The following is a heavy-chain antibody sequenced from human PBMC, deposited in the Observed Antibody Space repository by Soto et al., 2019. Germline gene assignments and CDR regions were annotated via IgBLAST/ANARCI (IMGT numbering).Heavy chain of an antibody. Sequence: GASVKVSCKASGGTFSSYAISWVRQAPGQGLEWMGGIIPIFGTANYAQKFQGRVTITADKSTSTAYMELSSLRSEDTAVYYCARDYYGSGRNYYYGMDVWGQGTTVTVSS. J-gene: IGHJ6*02. V-gene: IGHV1-69*06. D-gene: IGHD3-10*01. CDR2: IIPIFGTA. CDR1: GGTFSSYA. CDR3: ARDYYGSGRNYYYGMDV.